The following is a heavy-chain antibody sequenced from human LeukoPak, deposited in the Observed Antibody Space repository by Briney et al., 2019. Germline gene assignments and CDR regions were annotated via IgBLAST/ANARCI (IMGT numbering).Heavy chain of an antibody. Sequence: GGSLRLSCAASGFTFSSYGMTWVRQAPGKGLEWVSYISSSSSTINYADSVKGRFTISRDNAKNSLYLQMNSLRAEDTAVYYCAELGITMIGGVWGKGTTVTISS. V-gene: IGHV3-48*04. J-gene: IGHJ6*04. CDR2: ISSSSSTI. D-gene: IGHD3-10*02. CDR3: AELGITMIGGV. CDR1: GFTFSSYG.